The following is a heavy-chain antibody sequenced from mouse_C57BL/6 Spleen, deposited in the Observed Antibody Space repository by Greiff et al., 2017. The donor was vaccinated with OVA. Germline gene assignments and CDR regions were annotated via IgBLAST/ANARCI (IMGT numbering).Heavy chain of an antibody. CDR2: IDPSDSET. J-gene: IGHJ3*01. Sequence: VQLQQPGAELVRPGSSVKLSCKASGYTFTSYWMHWVKQRPIQGLEWIGNIDPSDSETHYNQKFKDKATLTVDKSSSTAYMQLSSLTSEDSAVYYCARSLGDDYDEGWFAYWGQGTLVTVSA. V-gene: IGHV1-52*01. CDR3: ARSLGDDYDEGWFAY. D-gene: IGHD2-4*01. CDR1: GYTFTSYW.